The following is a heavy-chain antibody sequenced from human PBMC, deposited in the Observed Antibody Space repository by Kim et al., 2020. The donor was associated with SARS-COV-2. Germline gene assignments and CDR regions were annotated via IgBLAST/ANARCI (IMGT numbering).Heavy chain of an antibody. J-gene: IGHJ4*02. Sequence: GGSLRLSCAASGFTFSSYWMHWVRQAPGKGLVWVSRINSDGSSTSYADSVKGRFTISRDNAKNTLYLQMNSLRAEDTAVYYCARDLGYYDILTGYNLLYYFDYWGQGTLVTVSS. CDR2: INSDGSST. CDR1: GFTFSSYW. D-gene: IGHD3-9*01. CDR3: ARDLGYYDILTGYNLLYYFDY. V-gene: IGHV3-74*01.